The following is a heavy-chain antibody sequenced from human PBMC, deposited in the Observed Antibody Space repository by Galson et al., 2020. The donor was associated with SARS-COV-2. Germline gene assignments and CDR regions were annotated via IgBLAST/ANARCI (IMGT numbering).Heavy chain of an antibody. CDR2: IYSGGST. D-gene: IGHD3-22*01. J-gene: IGHJ3*02. Sequence: TGGSLRLSCAASGFTVSSNYMSWVRQAPGKGLEWVSVIYSGGSTYYADSVKDRFTISRDNSKNTLYLQMNSLRAEDTAVYYCARDYYDSSAYYPIDAFDIWGQGTMVTVSS. CDR1: GFTVSSNY. CDR3: ARDYYDSSAYYPIDAFDI. V-gene: IGHV3-66*01.